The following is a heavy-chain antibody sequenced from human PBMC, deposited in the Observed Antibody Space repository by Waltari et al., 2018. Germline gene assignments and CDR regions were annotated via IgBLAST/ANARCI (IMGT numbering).Heavy chain of an antibody. Sequence: VQLVQSGAEVKKPGSSVKVSCKVSGGTFNNSGISWVRQAPGQGLEWMAGVIPVLGAANYAQKFQGRVIISADESSGTVYMELSSLRSGDTAIYYCAFDGSGSEDYFDFWGQGTLVTVSS. D-gene: IGHD3-10*01. CDR1: GGTFNNSG. J-gene: IGHJ4*02. CDR3: AFDGSGSEDYFDF. V-gene: IGHV1-69*01. CDR2: VIPVLGAA.